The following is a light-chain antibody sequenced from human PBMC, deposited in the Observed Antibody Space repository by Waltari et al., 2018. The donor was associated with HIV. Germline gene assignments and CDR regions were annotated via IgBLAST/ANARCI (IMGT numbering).Light chain of an antibody. Sequence: ERVMTQSPATLSVSPGERATLSCRASQSVSSNLAWYQQTPGQAPRLLIYGTSTRATGIPARFSGSGSGTDVTLTIGSLQSEDFAVYYCQQYNNWPLTFGGGTTVEIK. CDR2: GTS. J-gene: IGKJ4*01. CDR1: QSVSSN. V-gene: IGKV3-15*01. CDR3: QQYNNWPLT.